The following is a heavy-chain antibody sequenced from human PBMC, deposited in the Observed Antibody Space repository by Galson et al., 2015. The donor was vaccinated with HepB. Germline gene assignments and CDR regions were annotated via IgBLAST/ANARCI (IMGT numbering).Heavy chain of an antibody. CDR3: ARWSPSGASDDALDV. V-gene: IGHV1-3*01. CDR1: GDTFINSA. Sequence: SVKVSCKASGDTFINSAIYWVRQAPGQRPEWMGWINGGNGYTEYSQRFQGRVTITRDTSANTVYMKLSGLRSEDTAVYYCARWSPSGASDDALDVWGQGTTVTVSS. D-gene: IGHD1-26*01. CDR2: INGGNGYT. J-gene: IGHJ3*01.